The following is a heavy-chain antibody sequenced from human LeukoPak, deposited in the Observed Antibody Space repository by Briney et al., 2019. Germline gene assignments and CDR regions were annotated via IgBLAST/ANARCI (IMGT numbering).Heavy chain of an antibody. CDR2: MNHSGSS. CDR1: GGSFSGYY. J-gene: IGHJ4*02. CDR3: ARGLDAYKGGNY. V-gene: IGHV4-34*01. Sequence: SETLSLTCVVYGGSFSGYYWSWIRQPPGKGLEWIAEMNHSGSSNYNPSLKSRVTISLDTSKNHFSLKLRSVTAADTAVYYCARGLDAYKGGNYWGQGTLVTVSS. D-gene: IGHD5-24*01.